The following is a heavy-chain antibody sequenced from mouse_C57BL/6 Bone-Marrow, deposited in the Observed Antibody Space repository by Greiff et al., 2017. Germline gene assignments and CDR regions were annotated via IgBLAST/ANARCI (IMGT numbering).Heavy chain of an antibody. J-gene: IGHJ2*01. V-gene: IGHV14-2*01. CDR2: IDPEDGET. Sequence: EVKLVESGAELVKPGATVKLSCTASGFNIKDYYIHWVKQRTEQGLEWIGRIDPEDGETKYAPKFQYKATITADTSSNTAYLQLSSLTSEDTAVYYCTRSLIYYGTNYWGQGTTLTVSS. CDR3: TRSLIYYGTNY. D-gene: IGHD1-1*01. CDR1: GFNIKDYY.